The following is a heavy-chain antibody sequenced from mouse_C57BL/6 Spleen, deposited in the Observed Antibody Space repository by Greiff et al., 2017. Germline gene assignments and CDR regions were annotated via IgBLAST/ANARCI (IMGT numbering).Heavy chain of an antibody. CDR2: INPNNGGT. J-gene: IGHJ1*03. CDR1: GYTFTDYN. CDR3: ARVYGRSPDWYFDV. V-gene: IGHV1-18*01. D-gene: IGHD1-1*01. Sequence: EVQLQQSGPELVKPGASVKIPCKASGYTFTDYNMDWVKQSHGKSLEWIGDINPNNGGTIYNQKFKGKATLTVDKSSSTAYMELRSLTSEDTAVYYCARVYGRSPDWYFDVWGTGTTVTVSS.